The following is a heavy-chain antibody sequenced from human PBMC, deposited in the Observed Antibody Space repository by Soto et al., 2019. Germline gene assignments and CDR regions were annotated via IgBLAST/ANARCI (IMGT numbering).Heavy chain of an antibody. CDR2: VYTPDYT. D-gene: IGHD3-10*01. Sequence: QMQLLESGPGLVKPSETLSLTCSVSGASIRNYYWHWVRQLPGKGLEWIGYVYTPDYTRYNSALKSRVTISVDTSKSQFSLRLNSVTAADTAVYYCARSAGHPGDFFYYNGMDVWGQGTTVTVSS. CDR3: ARSAGHPGDFFYYNGMDV. J-gene: IGHJ6*02. CDR1: GASIRNYY. V-gene: IGHV4-4*08.